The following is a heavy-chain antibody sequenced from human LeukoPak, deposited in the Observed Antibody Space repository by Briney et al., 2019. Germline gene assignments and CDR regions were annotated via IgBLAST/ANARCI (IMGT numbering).Heavy chain of an antibody. CDR3: ARVAERRWLQFHWFDP. D-gene: IGHD5-24*01. V-gene: IGHV1-18*01. CDR1: GYTFTSYD. CDR2: ISAYNGNT. Sequence: ASVKVSCKASGYTFTSYDINWVRQATGQGLEWMGWISAYNGNTNYAQKLQGRVTMTTDTSTSTAYMELRSLRSDDTAVYYCARVAERRWLQFHWFDPWGQGTLVTVSS. J-gene: IGHJ5*02.